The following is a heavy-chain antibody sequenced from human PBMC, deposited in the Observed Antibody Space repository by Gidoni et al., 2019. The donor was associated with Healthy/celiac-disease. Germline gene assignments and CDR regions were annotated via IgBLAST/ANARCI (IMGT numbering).Heavy chain of an antibody. D-gene: IGHD3-10*01. J-gene: IGHJ5*02. CDR1: GFPFRSYA. CDR3: APGGVYGSGEGWFDP. Sequence: EVQLLESGGGVVQPGGSLRLSCAASGFPFRSYAMSWVRQAPGKGLEWVSAISGSGGSTYYAASVKGRFTISRDNSKNTLYLQMNSLRADDTAVYYCAPGGVYGSGEGWFDPWGQGTLVTVSS. CDR2: ISGSGGST. V-gene: IGHV3-23*01.